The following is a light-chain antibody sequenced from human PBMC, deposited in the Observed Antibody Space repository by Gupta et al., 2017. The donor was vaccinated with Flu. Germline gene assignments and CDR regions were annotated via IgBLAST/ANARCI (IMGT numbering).Light chain of an antibody. CDR1: QNVFESANNKNY. Sequence: DIVMTQSPDSLAVSLGERATINCKSSQNVFESANNKNYLGWYQQKAGQPPELLIYGASTRESGMRDRMSARGIEISNTLSIGNMKTEDVEVYCRQQDYSHPRTFGQGTRVEIK. CDR3: QQDYSHPRT. J-gene: IGKJ1*01. CDR2: GAS. V-gene: IGKV4-1*01.